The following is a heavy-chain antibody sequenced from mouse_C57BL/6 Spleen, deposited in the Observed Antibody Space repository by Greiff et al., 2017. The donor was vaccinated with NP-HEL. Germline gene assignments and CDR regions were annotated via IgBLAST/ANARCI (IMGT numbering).Heavy chain of an antibody. Sequence: VQRVESGPGLVQPSPSLSITCTASGFSLTSYGVHWVRQSPGKGLEWLGVIWSGGSTDYNAAFISRLSISKDNSKSQVFFKMNSLQADDTAIYYCARDRDYAMDYWGQGTSVTVSS. CDR1: GFSLTSYG. CDR3: ARDRDYAMDY. V-gene: IGHV2-2*01. D-gene: IGHD3-1*01. CDR2: IWSGGST. J-gene: IGHJ4*01.